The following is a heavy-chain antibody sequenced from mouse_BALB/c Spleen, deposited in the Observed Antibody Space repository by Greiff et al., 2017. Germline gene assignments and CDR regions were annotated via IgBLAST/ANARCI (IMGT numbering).Heavy chain of an antibody. V-gene: IGHV1-69*01. CDR3: ARGVYYYGKNFDY. D-gene: IGHD1-1*01. Sequence: QVQLQQPGAELVMPGASVKMSCKASGYTFTDYWMHWVKQRPGQGLEWIGAIDTSDSYTSYNQKFKGNATLTVDESSSTAYMQLSSLTSEDSAVYYCARGVYYYGKNFDYWGQGTTLTVSS. J-gene: IGHJ2*01. CDR1: GYTFTDYW. CDR2: IDTSDSYT.